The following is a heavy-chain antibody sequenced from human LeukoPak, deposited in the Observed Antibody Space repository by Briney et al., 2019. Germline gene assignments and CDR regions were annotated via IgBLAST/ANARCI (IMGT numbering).Heavy chain of an antibody. D-gene: IGHD3-10*01. V-gene: IGHV3-7*01. Sequence: GGSLRLSCAASGFMFSSYWMSWVRQAPGKGLEWVADIKEDGSEKSYVDSVKGRFTISRDNAMNSLYLQMNTLRAEDTAVYYCARDLVWSGEPKGYYNYMDVWGKGTTVTVSS. CDR2: IKEDGSEK. CDR3: ARDLVWSGEPKGYYNYMDV. CDR1: GFMFSSYW. J-gene: IGHJ6*03.